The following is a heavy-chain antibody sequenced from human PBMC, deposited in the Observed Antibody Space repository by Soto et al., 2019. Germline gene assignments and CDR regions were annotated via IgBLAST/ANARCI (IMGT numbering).Heavy chain of an antibody. J-gene: IGHJ6*02. CDR1: GFTFSSYI. Sequence: QVQLVESGGGVVQPGRSLRLSCAASGFTFSSYIMYWVRQAPGKGLDWVAFISYDGSNKYHADSVKGRFTISRDNSKNTLYLQMNSLRAEDTAVYYCARDSKKYYYCYGMDVWGQGTTVTVSS. CDR2: ISYDGSNK. V-gene: IGHV3-30-3*01. CDR3: ARDSKKYYYCYGMDV.